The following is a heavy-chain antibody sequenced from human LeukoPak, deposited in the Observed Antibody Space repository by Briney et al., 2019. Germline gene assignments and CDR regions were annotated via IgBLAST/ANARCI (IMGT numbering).Heavy chain of an antibody. CDR3: ARVQGRYSYGSGFDS. CDR1: GFTFSSYA. J-gene: IGHJ4*02. D-gene: IGHD5-18*01. Sequence: GGSLRHSCAASGFTFSSYAMHSVRQAPGKGLEWVAVISYDGSNKYYADSVKGRFTISRDNSKNTLYLQMNSLRAEDTAVYYCARVQGRYSYGSGFDSWGQGTLVTVSS. V-gene: IGHV3-30*04. CDR2: ISYDGSNK.